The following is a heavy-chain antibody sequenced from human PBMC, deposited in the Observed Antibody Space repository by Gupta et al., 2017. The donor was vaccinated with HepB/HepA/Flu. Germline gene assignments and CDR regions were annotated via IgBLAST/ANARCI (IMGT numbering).Heavy chain of an antibody. J-gene: IGHJ4*02. Sequence: EVQLVESGGGLVKPGGSLRLSCAASGFTFSSYSMNWVRQAPGKGLEWVSSISSSSSYIYYADSVKGRFTISRDNAKNSLYLQMNSLRAEDTAVYYCARAADPYYYGSGSYPTDYWGQGTLVTVSS. V-gene: IGHV3-21*01. D-gene: IGHD3-10*01. CDR2: ISSSSSYI. CDR1: GFTFSSYS. CDR3: ARAADPYYYGSGSYPTDY.